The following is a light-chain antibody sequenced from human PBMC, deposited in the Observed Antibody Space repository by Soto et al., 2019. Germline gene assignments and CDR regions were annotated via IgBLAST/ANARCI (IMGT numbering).Light chain of an antibody. Sequence: PSTLSASVGDIVTITCRASQSISSWLAWYQQKPGKAPKLLIYKASSLESGVPSRFSGSGSGTEFTLTISSLQPDDFATYYCQQYNSYWTFGQGTKVDI. CDR1: QSISSW. CDR2: KAS. J-gene: IGKJ1*01. V-gene: IGKV1-5*03. CDR3: QQYNSYWT.